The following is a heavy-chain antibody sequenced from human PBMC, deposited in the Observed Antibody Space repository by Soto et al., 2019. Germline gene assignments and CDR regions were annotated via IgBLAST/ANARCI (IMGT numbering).Heavy chain of an antibody. J-gene: IGHJ4*02. D-gene: IGHD6-25*01. CDR2: IYYSGST. V-gene: IGHV4-30-4*01. Sequence: SETLSLTGTVSGGSISSGDYYWSWIRQPPGKGLEWIGYIYYSGSTYYNPSLKSRVTISVDTSKNQFSLKLSSVTAADTAVYYCARGAATPNSYFDYWGQGTLVTVSS. CDR1: GGSISSGDYY. CDR3: ARGAATPNSYFDY.